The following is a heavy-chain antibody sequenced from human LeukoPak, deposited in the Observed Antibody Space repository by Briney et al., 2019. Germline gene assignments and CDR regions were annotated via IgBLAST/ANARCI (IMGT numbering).Heavy chain of an antibody. Sequence: GGSLRLSCAASGFTFSSNWMRWVRQAPGKGLVWVSRISGGGTMTNYADSVKGRFTISRDNSKNTLYLQMNSLRAEDTAVYYCARLYSSSWPDAFDIWGQGTMVTVSS. CDR1: GFTFSSNW. CDR2: ISGGGTMT. D-gene: IGHD6-13*01. CDR3: ARLYSSSWPDAFDI. V-gene: IGHV3-74*01. J-gene: IGHJ3*02.